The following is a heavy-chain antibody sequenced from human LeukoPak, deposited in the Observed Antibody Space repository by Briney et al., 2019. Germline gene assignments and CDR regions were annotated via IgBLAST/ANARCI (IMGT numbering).Heavy chain of an antibody. V-gene: IGHV3-30-3*01. J-gene: IGHJ4*02. CDR3: ARFRLGEPPAY. CDR2: ISYDGSNK. D-gene: IGHD3-10*01. Sequence: PGRSLRLSCAASGFTFSSYAMHWVRQAPGKGLEWVAVISYDGSNKYYADSVKGRFTTSRDNSKNTLYLQMNSLRAEDTAVYYCARFRLGEPPAYWGQGTLVTVSS. CDR1: GFTFSSYA.